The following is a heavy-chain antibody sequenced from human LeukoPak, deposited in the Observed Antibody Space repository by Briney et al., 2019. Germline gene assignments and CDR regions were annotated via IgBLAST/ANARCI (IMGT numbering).Heavy chain of an antibody. Sequence: GRSLRLSCAASGFTFSSYGMHWVRQAPGKGLGWVAVISYDGSNKYYADSVKGRFTISRDNSKNTLYLQMNSLRAEDTAVYYCAKKGGGAAAGYYYYYGMDVWGQGTTVTVSS. V-gene: IGHV3-30*18. CDR3: AKKGGGAAAGYYYYYGMDV. CDR2: ISYDGSNK. J-gene: IGHJ6*02. D-gene: IGHD6-13*01. CDR1: GFTFSSYG.